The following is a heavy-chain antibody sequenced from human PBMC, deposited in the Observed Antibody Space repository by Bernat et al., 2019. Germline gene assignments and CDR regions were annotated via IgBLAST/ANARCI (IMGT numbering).Heavy chain of an antibody. J-gene: IGHJ4*02. CDR2: IYYSGST. CDR1: GGPISSSSYY. V-gene: IGHV4-39*01. Sequence: QLQLQESGPGLVKPSETLSLTCTVSGGPISSSSYYWGWIRQPPGKGLEWIGSIYYSGSTYYNPSLKSRVTISVDTSKNQFSLKLSSVTAADTAVYYCARHPAGYGDPYYYFDYWGQGTLVTVSS. CDR3: ARHPAGYGDPYYYFDY. D-gene: IGHD4-17*01.